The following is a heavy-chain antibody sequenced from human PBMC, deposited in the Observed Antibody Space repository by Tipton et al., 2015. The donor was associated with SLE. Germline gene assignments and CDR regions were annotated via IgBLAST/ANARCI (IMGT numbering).Heavy chain of an antibody. CDR3: ARPRIVIRPSSGMDV. V-gene: IGHV4-34*01. CDR2: INRRGST. CDR1: GGSFSGHY. Sequence: TLSLTCAVYGGSFSGHYWSWIRQTPGKGLEWIGEINRRGSTNYNPSLKSRVTISVDTSKNQFSLKLTPVTAADTAVYYCARPRIVIRPSSGMDVWGQGTTVTVSS. D-gene: IGHD1-26*01. J-gene: IGHJ6*02.